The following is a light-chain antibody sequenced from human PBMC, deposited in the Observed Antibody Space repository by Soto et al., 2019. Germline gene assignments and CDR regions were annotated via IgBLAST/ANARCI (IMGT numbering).Light chain of an antibody. CDR3: MQARQTPFT. Sequence: DVVMTQSPLSLPVTPGEPASISCRSSQSLLYTNGYNYLDWYLQKPGQSPQLLIYLGSYRASGVPDRLTGSGSGTDFTLKISRVEAEDVGVYYCMQARQTPFTFGPGTKVNI. CDR2: LGS. CDR1: QSLLYTNGYNY. V-gene: IGKV2-28*01. J-gene: IGKJ3*01.